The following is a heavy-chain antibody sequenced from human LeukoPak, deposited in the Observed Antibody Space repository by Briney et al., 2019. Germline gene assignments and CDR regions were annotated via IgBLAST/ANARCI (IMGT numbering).Heavy chain of an antibody. D-gene: IGHD2-15*01. CDR3: ARGRSWGFSTDVRYFDY. CDR2: INHSGST. CDR1: GGSFSSYY. J-gene: IGHJ4*02. V-gene: IGHV4-34*01. Sequence: SETLSLTCAVYGGSFSSYYWSWIRQPPGKGLEWIGEINHSGSTNYNPSLKSRVTISVDTSKNQCSLKLRSVTAADTAVYYCARGRSWGFSTDVRYFDYWGQGTLVTVSS.